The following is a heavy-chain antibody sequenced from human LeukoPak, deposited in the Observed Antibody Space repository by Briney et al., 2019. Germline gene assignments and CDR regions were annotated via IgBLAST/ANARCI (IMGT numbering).Heavy chain of an antibody. J-gene: IGHJ4*02. CDR3: ARACSSSWYYFDY. Sequence: SETLSLTCTVSGGSISSSSYYWGWIRQPPGKGLGWIGSIYYSGSTYYNPSLKSRVIISVDTYKNQFSLKLSSVTAADTAVYYCARACSSSWYYFDYWGQGTLVTVSS. V-gene: IGHV4-39*01. CDR2: IYYSGST. CDR1: GGSISSSSYY. D-gene: IGHD6-13*01.